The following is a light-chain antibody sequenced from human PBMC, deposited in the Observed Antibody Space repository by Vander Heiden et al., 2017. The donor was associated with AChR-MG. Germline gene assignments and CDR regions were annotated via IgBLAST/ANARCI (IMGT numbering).Light chain of an antibody. CDR3: QQDSSGYT. V-gene: IGKV1-5*03. Sequence: DIQMTQSPSTLSASVGDRLTITCRASQSIANWLAWYQQKAGKAPQLLIYQASTLQSGVPSRCSGSGSGTEFTLTISSLQPDDFATYHCQQDSSGYTFGQGTKLEIK. J-gene: IGKJ2*01. CDR2: QAS. CDR1: QSIANW.